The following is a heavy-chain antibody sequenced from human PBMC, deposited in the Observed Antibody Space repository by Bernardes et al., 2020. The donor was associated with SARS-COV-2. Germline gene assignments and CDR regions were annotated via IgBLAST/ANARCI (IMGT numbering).Heavy chain of an antibody. J-gene: IGHJ5*02. CDR2: INHSGST. D-gene: IGHD3-3*01. V-gene: IGHV4-34*01. Sequence: SETLSLTCAVYGGSFSGYYWSWIRQPPGKGLEWIGEINHSGSTNYNPSLKSRVTISVDTSKNQFSLKLSSVTAADTAVYYCARGGVGFTIFGVVENNWFDPWGQGTLVTVSS. CDR3: ARGGVGFTIFGVVENNWFDP. CDR1: GGSFSGYY.